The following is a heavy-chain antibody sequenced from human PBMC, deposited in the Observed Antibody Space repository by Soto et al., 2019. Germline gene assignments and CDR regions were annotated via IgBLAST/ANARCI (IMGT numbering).Heavy chain of an antibody. Sequence: PGESLKISCQGSGYSFTNYWIGWVRQMPGKGLEWVGRIDPSDSYTNYSPSFQGHVTISADKSISTAYLQWSSLKASDTAMYYCARLQAAAGDNDLTFDYWGQGTLVTVSS. CDR2: IDPSDSYT. CDR3: ARLQAAAGDNDLTFDY. CDR1: GYSFTNYW. V-gene: IGHV5-10-1*01. J-gene: IGHJ4*02. D-gene: IGHD6-13*01.